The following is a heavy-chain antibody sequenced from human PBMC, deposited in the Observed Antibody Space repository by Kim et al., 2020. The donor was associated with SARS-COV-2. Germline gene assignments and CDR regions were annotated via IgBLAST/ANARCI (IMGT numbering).Heavy chain of an antibody. CDR2: LKPDGSAE. Sequence: GGSLRLSCAASGFSFLSHWMTWVRQTPGKGLEWVANLKPDGSAEDYVDSVKGRFTVSRDNAKNSLYLQMNSLRVEDTAVYYCARHGFNYALDVWGQGTTVIVSS. CDR1: GFSFLSHW. D-gene: IGHD6-25*01. J-gene: IGHJ6*02. CDR3: ARHGFNYALDV. V-gene: IGHV3-7*01.